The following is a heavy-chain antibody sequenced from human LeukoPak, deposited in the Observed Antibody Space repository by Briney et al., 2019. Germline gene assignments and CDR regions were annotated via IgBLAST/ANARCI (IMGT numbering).Heavy chain of an antibody. V-gene: IGHV3-30*18. CDR3: AKEVRGDAFDI. CDR2: ISYDGSNK. Sequence: GGSLRLSCVASEFTFRSYDMHWVRQAPGKGLEWVAVISYDGSNKDYADSVKGRFTFSRDNTKNTLFLQMNSLRAEDTAVYYCAKEVRGDAFDIWGQGTMVTVSS. J-gene: IGHJ3*02. D-gene: IGHD3-16*01. CDR1: EFTFRSYD.